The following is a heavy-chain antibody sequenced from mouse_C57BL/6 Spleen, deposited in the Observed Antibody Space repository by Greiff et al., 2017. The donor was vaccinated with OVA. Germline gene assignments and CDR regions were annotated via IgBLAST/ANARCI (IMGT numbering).Heavy chain of an antibody. CDR1: GYSFTGYY. J-gene: IGHJ2*01. Sequence: VQLQQSGPELVKPGASVKISCKASGYSFTGYYMNWVKQSPEKSLEWIGEINPSTGGTTYNQKFKAKATLTVDKSSSTAYMQLKSLTSEDSAVYYCARALYGNYGDYWGQGTTLTVSS. V-gene: IGHV1-42*01. D-gene: IGHD2-1*01. CDR3: ARALYGNYGDY. CDR2: INPSTGGT.